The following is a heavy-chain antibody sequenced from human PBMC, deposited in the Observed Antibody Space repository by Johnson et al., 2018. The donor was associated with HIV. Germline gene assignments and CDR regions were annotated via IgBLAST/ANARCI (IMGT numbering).Heavy chain of an antibody. D-gene: IGHD6-6*01. V-gene: IGHV3-30*03. CDR2: ISYDGSNK. CDR3: ARASVSSPRYSSSSDDAFDI. CDR1: GFTFSSYG. J-gene: IGHJ3*02. Sequence: QMQLVESGGGVVQPGRSLRLSCAASGFTFSSYGMHWVRQAPGKGLEWVAVISYDGSNKYYADSVKGRFTISRDNSKNTLYLQMNSLRAEDTAVYYCARASVSSPRYSSSSDDAFDIWGQGTMVTVSS.